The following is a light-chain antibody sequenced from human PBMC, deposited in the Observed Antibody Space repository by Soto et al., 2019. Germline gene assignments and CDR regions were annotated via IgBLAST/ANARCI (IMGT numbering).Light chain of an antibody. CDR1: RSVASN. CDR3: QQYQQWPFYT. Sequence: EIVLTQSPGTLSLSPGERATLSCRASRSVASNLAWYQHKPGQGPRLLLYGASTRASGIPARFSGSASRTEFTLTISSLQPEDFAVYYCQQYQQWPFYTFGQGTKVAIK. CDR2: GAS. J-gene: IGKJ2*01. V-gene: IGKV3-15*01.